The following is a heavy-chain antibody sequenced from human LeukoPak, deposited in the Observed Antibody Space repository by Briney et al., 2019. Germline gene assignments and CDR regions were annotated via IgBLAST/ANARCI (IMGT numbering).Heavy chain of an antibody. CDR1: GGSISSYY. CDR3: AREQISMIRGFDN. D-gene: IGHD3-10*01. Sequence: SETLSLTCTVSGGSISSYYWGWIRQPPGKGLELIGYIYYSGNTNYNPSLKSRVTISIDTSKKQFSLKLTSVTAADTAVYYCAREQISMIRGFDNWGQGTLVTVSS. J-gene: IGHJ4*02. CDR2: IYYSGNT. V-gene: IGHV4-59*01.